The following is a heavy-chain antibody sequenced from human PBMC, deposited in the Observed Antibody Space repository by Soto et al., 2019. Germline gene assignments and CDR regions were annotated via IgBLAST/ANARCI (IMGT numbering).Heavy chain of an antibody. CDR2: IWYDGSNK. V-gene: IGHV3-33*01. CDR3: ARDHHTAMFQDV. Sequence: PGGSLRLSFAASGFTFSSYGMPWVRQAPGKGLEWVGVIWYDGSNKYYTDSVKGRFTISRDNSKSTLYLQMNSLRAEDTAVYYCARDHHTAMFQDVWGQGTTVTVSS. CDR1: GFTFSSYG. D-gene: IGHD5-18*01. J-gene: IGHJ6*02.